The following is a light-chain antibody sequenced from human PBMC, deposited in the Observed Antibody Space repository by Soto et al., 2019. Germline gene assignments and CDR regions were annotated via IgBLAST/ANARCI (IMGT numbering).Light chain of an antibody. CDR2: EVT. CDR1: ANDVGGYNF. CDR3: TSYTSNTTWV. J-gene: IGLJ3*02. Sequence: QSALTQPASVSGSPGQSITISCTGTANDVGGYNFVSWFQQQPGRAPKLLIYEVTNRPSGVSNRFSGSKSGNTASLTISGLQAEDEADYYCTSYTSNTTWVFGGGTKVTV. V-gene: IGLV2-14*01.